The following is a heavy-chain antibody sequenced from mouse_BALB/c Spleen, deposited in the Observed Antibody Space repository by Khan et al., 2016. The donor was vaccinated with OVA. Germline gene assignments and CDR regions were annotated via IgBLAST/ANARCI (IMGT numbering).Heavy chain of an antibody. CDR2: IDPANGKT. J-gene: IGHJ4*01. CDR1: GFNIKDTY. V-gene: IGHV14-3*02. CDR3: ALSLLLYAMDY. D-gene: IGHD1-2*01. Sequence: VRLQQSGAEFVKPGASVKLSCTASGFNIKDTYIHWVKQRPEQGLEWIGRIDPANGKTNYDPKFQGKATITADTSSNTAYLHLSSLTSEDTVVXYCALSLLLYAMDYWGQGTSVTVSS.